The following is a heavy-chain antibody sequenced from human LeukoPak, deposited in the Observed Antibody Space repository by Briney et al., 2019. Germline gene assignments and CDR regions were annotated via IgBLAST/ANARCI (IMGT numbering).Heavy chain of an antibody. CDR3: AEENYDFWSGPNWFDP. D-gene: IGHD3-3*01. J-gene: IGHJ5*02. V-gene: IGHV4-30-2*01. CDR2: IYHSGST. Sequence: SETLSLTCTVSGGSISSGGYYWSWIRQPPGKGLEWIGYIYHSGSTYYNPSLKSRVTISVDTSKNQFSLKLSSVTAADTAVYYCAEENYDFWSGPNWFDPWGQGTLVTVSS. CDR1: GGSISSGGYY.